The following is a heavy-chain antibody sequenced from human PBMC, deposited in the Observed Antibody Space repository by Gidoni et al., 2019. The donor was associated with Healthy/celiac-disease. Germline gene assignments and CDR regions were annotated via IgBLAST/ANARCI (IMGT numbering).Heavy chain of an antibody. D-gene: IGHD3-22*01. Sequence: QLQLVESGGGVVQPGRSLRLSCAAAGFTFSSSGMHWVRQAPGTGLAWVAIISNDGSNKCYADSVKGRFTISRDNSKNTLYLQMNSLRAEDTAVYYCAKAHYDSSGYSHGMDVWGQGTTVTVSS. CDR1: GFTFSSSG. V-gene: IGHV3-30*18. CDR2: ISNDGSNK. CDR3: AKAHYDSSGYSHGMDV. J-gene: IGHJ6*02.